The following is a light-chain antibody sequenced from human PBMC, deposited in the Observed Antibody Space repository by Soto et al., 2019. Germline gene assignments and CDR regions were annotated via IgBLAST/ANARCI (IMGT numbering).Light chain of an antibody. J-gene: IGKJ1*01. CDR3: QQYKSYSRT. Sequence: DIQMTQSPSTLSASVGDRVTITCRASQSISSWLAWYQQKPGKAPKLLIYQASSLESEVPSRFSGSGSGTEFTLTISSLQPDDSATYYCQQYKSYSRTFGQGTKVEIK. V-gene: IGKV1-5*03. CDR2: QAS. CDR1: QSISSW.